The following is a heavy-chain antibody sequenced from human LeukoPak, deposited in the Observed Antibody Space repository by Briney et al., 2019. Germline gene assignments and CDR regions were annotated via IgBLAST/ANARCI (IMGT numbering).Heavy chain of an antibody. J-gene: IGHJ3*02. CDR3: ARVLPGYGALDI. CDR1: AFTFSDYY. V-gene: IGHV3-11*03. Sequence: TGGSLRLACAASAFTFSDYYMSWIRQAPGKGLEWVSSITSSTSYTNYADSVKGRFTISRDNAKNSLYLQMNSLRAEDTAVYYCARVLPGYGALDIWGQGTMVTVSS. D-gene: IGHD5-18*01. CDR2: ITSSTSYT.